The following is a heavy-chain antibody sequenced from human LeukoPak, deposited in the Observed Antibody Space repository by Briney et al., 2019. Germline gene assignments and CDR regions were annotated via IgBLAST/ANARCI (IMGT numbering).Heavy chain of an antibody. J-gene: IGHJ3*02. CDR1: GFTFSEPH. CDR3: AKHPRSGYDSSGYYAFDI. D-gene: IGHD3-22*01. CDR2: IKQDGREK. V-gene: IGHV3-7*01. Sequence: GWSLRLSCTGSGFTFSEPHMDWVRQAPGKGLEWVANIKQDGREKYYVDSVKGRFTISRDNAKNSLYLQMNSLRAEDTAVYYCAKHPRSGYDSSGYYAFDIWGQGTMVTVSS.